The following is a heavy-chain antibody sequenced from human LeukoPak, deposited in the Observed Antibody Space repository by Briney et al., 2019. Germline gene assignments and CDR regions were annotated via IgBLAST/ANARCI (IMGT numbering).Heavy chain of an antibody. J-gene: IGHJ5*02. CDR3: ARDLIYSSSSGNWFDP. V-gene: IGHV4-59*01. CDR1: GGSIGSYY. Sequence: SETLSLTCTVSGGSIGSYYWSWIWQPPGKGLEWIGYIYYSGSTNYNPSLKSRVTISVDTSKNQFSLKLSSVTAADTAVYYCARDLIYSSSSGNWFDPWGQGTLVTVSS. CDR2: IYYSGST. D-gene: IGHD6-6*01.